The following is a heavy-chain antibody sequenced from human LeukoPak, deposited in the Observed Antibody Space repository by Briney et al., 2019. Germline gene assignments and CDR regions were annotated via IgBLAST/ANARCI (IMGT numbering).Heavy chain of an antibody. J-gene: IGHJ4*02. CDR2: INPNSGDT. V-gene: IGHV1-2*06. CDR1: GGTFSSYA. CDR3: AREINSSAYY. D-gene: IGHD3-22*01. Sequence: ASVKVSCTASGGTFSSYAISWVRQAPGQGLEWMGRINPNSGDTNYAQKFQGRVTMSRDTSISTAYMELSRLRSDDTAVYYCAREINSSAYYWGQGTLVTVSS.